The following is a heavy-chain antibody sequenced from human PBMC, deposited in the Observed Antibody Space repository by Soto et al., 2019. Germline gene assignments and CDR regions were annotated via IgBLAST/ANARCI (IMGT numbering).Heavy chain of an antibody. CDR3: ARDRWYSSTSYYYYGMDV. D-gene: IGHD6-13*01. J-gene: IGHJ6*02. Sequence: QVQLVQSGAEVKKPGASVKVSCKASGYTFTSYGISWVRQAPGQGLEWMGWISAYNGNTNYAQKLQGRVTMTTDTXTXTXXMELRSLRSDDTAVYYCARDRWYSSTSYYYYGMDVWGQGTTVTVSS. CDR2: ISAYNGNT. CDR1: GYTFTSYG. V-gene: IGHV1-18*01.